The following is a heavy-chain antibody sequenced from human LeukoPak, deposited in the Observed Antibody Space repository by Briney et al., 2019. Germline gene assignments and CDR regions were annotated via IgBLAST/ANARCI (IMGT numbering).Heavy chain of an antibody. J-gene: IGHJ5*02. CDR3: ARERRSSGWRGGWFDP. D-gene: IGHD6-19*01. CDR1: GFTFSDYY. V-gene: IGHV3-11*01. CDR2: ISSSGSTI. Sequence: GGSLRLSCAASGFTFSDYYMSWIRQAPGKGLEWVSYISSSGSTIYYADSVKGRFTISRDNAKNSLYLQMNSLRAEDTALYHCARERRSSGWRGGWFDPWGQGTLVTVSS.